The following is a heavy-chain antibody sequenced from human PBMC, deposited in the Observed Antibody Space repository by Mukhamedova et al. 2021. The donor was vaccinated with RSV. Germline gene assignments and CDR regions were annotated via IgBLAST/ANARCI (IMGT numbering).Heavy chain of an antibody. CDR2: VYTSGST. V-gene: IGHV4-61*02. J-gene: IGHJ4*02. Sequence: IRQPAGKGLEWIGRVYTSGSTNFHPSLKSRVAISVDTSKNQFSLILSSVTAADMAVYYCARAIDSSGYTYGLAYWGQGTLVTVS. D-gene: IGHD3-22*01. CDR3: ARAIDSSGYTYGLAY.